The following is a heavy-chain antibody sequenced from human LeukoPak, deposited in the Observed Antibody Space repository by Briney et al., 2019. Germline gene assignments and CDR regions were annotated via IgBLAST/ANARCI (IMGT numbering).Heavy chain of an antibody. CDR2: ISAYNGNT. J-gene: IGHJ6*03. Sequence: GASVKVSCKASGYTFTSYGISWVRQAPGQGLEWMGWISAYNGNTNYAQKLQGRVTMTTDTSTSTAYMELRSLRSDDTAVYYCARAGFTYDILTGYYYYYYYYMDVWGKGTTVTVSS. V-gene: IGHV1-18*01. D-gene: IGHD3-9*01. CDR3: ARAGFTYDILTGYYYYYYYYMDV. CDR1: GYTFTSYG.